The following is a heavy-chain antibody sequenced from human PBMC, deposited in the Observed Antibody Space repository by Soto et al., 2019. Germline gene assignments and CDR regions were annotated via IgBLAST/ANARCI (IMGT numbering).Heavy chain of an antibody. V-gene: IGHV4-34*01. CDR3: ASRAGTGGYYYFYGMDV. J-gene: IGHJ6*02. CDR1: GGSFSGYY. Sequence: QVQLQQWGAGLLKPSETLSLTCAVYGGSFSGYYWSWIRQPPGKGLEWIGEINHSGSTNYNPSLKSRVTISVDPSKNQFSLKLSSVTAADTAVYYGASRAGTGGYYYFYGMDVWGQGTTVTVSS. D-gene: IGHD6-19*01. CDR2: INHSGST.